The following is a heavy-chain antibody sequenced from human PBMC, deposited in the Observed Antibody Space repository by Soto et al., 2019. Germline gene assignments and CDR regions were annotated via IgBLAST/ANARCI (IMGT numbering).Heavy chain of an antibody. J-gene: IGHJ4*02. V-gene: IGHV4-39*01. D-gene: IGHD6-19*01. CDR2: IYYSGST. CDR1: GGSISSSSYY. Sequence: SETLSLTCTVSGGSISSSSYYWGWIRQPPGKGLEWIGSIYYSGSTYYNPSLKSRVTISVDTSKNPFSLKLGPVTAADTAVYYCARGLAVADEGGYYFDYWGQGTLVTVSS. CDR3: ARGLAVADEGGYYFDY.